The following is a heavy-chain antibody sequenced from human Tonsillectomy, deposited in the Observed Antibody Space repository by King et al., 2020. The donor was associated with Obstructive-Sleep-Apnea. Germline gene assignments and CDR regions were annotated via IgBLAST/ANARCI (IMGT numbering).Heavy chain of an antibody. Sequence: QLQESGSGLVKPSQTLSLTCAVSGDSVSSVHYSWGWIRQPPGKGLEWIGYIFHTGSTYYNPSLKTRFTISVDRSKNQVSLDLNSVTAADTAVYYCARCNNTYYYDSSGYYYLPYFAYGGQGTLVTVSS. CDR1: GDSVSSVHYS. J-gene: IGHJ4*02. CDR2: IFHTGST. D-gene: IGHD3-22*01. V-gene: IGHV4-30-2*01. CDR3: ARCNNTYYYDSSGYYYLPYFAY.